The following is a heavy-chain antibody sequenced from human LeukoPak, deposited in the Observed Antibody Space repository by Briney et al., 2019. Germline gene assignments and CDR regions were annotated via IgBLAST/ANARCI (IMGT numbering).Heavy chain of an antibody. D-gene: IGHD3-10*01. CDR3: ARFGELLSSAFYYYYYYMDV. CDR1: GFTFSSYA. Sequence: GGSLRLSCAASGFTFSSYAMSWVRQAPGKGLEWVANIKQDGSEKYYVDSVKGRFTISRDNAKNSLYLQMNSLRAEDTAVYYCARFGELLSSAFYYYYYYMDVWGKGTTVTISS. CDR2: IKQDGSEK. J-gene: IGHJ6*03. V-gene: IGHV3-7*01.